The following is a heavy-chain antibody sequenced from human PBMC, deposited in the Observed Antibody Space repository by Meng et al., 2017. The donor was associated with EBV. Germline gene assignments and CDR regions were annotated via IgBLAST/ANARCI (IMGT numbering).Heavy chain of an antibody. D-gene: IGHD6-19*01. J-gene: IGHJ4*02. CDR2: MNPNSGGT. Sequence: AAEVQRLWASVKPSCKVSAYTFTDDDMHWVRQAPDQGLEWSGRMNPNSGGTNYAQKFQGGVTITRDTSISTAYMELSRLRSDDTAVYYCARVGIAVAGTGDYWGQGTLVTVSS. V-gene: IGHV1-2*06. CDR1: AYTFTDDD. CDR3: ARVGIAVAGTGDY.